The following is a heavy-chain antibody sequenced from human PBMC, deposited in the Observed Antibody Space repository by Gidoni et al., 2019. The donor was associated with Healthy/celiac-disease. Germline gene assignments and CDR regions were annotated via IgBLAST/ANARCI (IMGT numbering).Heavy chain of an antibody. CDR3: AKGQDIVVVVAATPYFDL. V-gene: IGHV3-7*04. CDR2: IKQDGSEK. CDR1: GFTFCRYW. J-gene: IGHJ2*01. D-gene: IGHD2-15*01. Sequence: EVHLVVYGGGLVQPGGSLSLSCAVSGFTFCRYWMSWVREAPGKGLDWVANIKQDGSEKYYGVSVKGRFTTSRDNAENSLYLQMNSLRAEDTAVYYCAKGQDIVVVVAATPYFDLWGRGTLVTVSS.